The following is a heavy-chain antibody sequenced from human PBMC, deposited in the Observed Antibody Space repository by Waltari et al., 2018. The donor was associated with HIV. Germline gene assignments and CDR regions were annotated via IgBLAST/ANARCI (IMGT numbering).Heavy chain of an antibody. D-gene: IGHD3-22*01. CDR1: GFTFASCW. V-gene: IGHV3-7*01. CDR3: ARDYYDTGNLDH. J-gene: IGHJ4*02. Sequence: EVQLVESGGGLVQPGGSLRLSCAASGFTFASCWMSWVRRALGKGAGWVANIKQDGSEKYDVDAVKGRCTISRDNAKNSLFLQMNSLRAEDTAIYYCARDYYDTGNLDHWGQGTLVTVSS. CDR2: IKQDGSEK.